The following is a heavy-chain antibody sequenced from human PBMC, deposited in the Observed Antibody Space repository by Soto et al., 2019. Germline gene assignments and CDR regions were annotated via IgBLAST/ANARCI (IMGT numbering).Heavy chain of an antibody. CDR1: GFTFSTYW. Sequence: GGSLRLSCAASGFTFSTYWMHWVRQAPGKGLVWVSRINSDGSSTNYADSVKGRFTISXXXAXXTXXLQXNXXSAEDTAVYYCAREGAADAFDIWGPGTMVTVSS. D-gene: IGHD1-26*01. V-gene: IGHV3-74*01. J-gene: IGHJ3*02. CDR3: AREGAADAFDI. CDR2: INSDGSST.